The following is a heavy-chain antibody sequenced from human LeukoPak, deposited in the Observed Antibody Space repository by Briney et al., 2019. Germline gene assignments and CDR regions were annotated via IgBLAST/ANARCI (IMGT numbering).Heavy chain of an antibody. Sequence: SETLSLTCTVSGGSISSYYWSWIRQPPGKGLEWIGYIYYSGSTYYNPSLKSRVTISVDTSKNQFSLKLSSVTAADTAVYYCARVRYSGYGALTSAANRWATYYFDYWGQGTLVTVSS. J-gene: IGHJ4*02. CDR2: IYYSGST. CDR3: ARVRYSGYGALTSAANRWATYYFDY. D-gene: IGHD5-12*01. CDR1: GGSISSYY. V-gene: IGHV4-59*08.